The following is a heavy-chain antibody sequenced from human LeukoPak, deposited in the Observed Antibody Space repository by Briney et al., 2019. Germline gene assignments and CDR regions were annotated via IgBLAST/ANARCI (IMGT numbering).Heavy chain of an antibody. D-gene: IGHD4-23*01. V-gene: IGHV3-7*01. Sequence: PGGSLRLSCAASGFTFSSYWMSWVRQAPGKGLEWVANIKQDGSEKYYVDSVKGRFTISRDNAKNSLYLQMNSLRAEDTALYYCARVHDYGGNSGGPYFDYWGQGTLVTVSS. CDR2: IKQDGSEK. CDR3: ARVHDYGGNSGGPYFDY. CDR1: GFTFSSYW. J-gene: IGHJ4*02.